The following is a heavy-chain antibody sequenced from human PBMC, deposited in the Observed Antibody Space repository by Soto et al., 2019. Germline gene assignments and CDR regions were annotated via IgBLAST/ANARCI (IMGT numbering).Heavy chain of an antibody. Sequence: QVQLVQSGAEVKKPGSSVKVSCKASGGTFSSYAISWVRQAPGQGLEWMGGIIPIFGTANYAQKFQGRVTITADESTSTAYMELSSLRSEDTAVYYCAGFFGVVIIRWGYGMDVWGQGTTVTVSS. V-gene: IGHV1-69*01. CDR3: AGFFGVVIIRWGYGMDV. J-gene: IGHJ6*02. D-gene: IGHD3-3*01. CDR1: GGTFSSYA. CDR2: IIPIFGTA.